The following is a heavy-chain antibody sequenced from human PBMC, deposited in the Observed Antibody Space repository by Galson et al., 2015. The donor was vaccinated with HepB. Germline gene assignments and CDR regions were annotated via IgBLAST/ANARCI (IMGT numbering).Heavy chain of an antibody. V-gene: IGHV3-53*01. D-gene: IGHD3-16*02. J-gene: IGHJ4*02. CDR2: IYSGGST. CDR1: GFTVSRNY. Sequence: SLRLSCAASGFTVSRNYMSWVRQAPGKGLEWVSVIYSGGSTYYADSVKGRFTISRDNSENTLYLQINSLRAEDTAVYYCASAWENYRYTFVYWGQGTLVTVSS. CDR3: ASAWENYRYTFVY.